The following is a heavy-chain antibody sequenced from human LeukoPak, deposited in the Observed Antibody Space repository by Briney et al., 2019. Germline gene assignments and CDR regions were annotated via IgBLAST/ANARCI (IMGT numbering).Heavy chain of an antibody. J-gene: IGHJ4*02. CDR2: ISGSGSNT. V-gene: IGHV3-23*01. CDR3: AKDVLSGTYYYFDQ. Sequence: AGGSLRLSCAASGFTFSSYSMNWVRRAPGKGLEWVSGISGSGSNTYYADSVMGRFTISRDNSKNTLYLQMNSLRAEDTAVYYCAKDVLSGTYYYFDQWGQGTLVTVSS. D-gene: IGHD1-26*01. CDR1: GFTFSSYS.